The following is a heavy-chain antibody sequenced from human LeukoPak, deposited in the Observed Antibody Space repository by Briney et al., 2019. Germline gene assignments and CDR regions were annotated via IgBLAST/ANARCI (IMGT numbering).Heavy chain of an antibody. CDR1: GDSVSTNIAA. Sequence: SQTLSLTCAISGDSVSTNIAAWNWIRQSPSRGLEWLGRTYYRAKWYNEYAVSMKGRITINPDTSKKQFSLKVTSVTAADTAVYYCASAYYDILGGHFDYWGQGTLVTVSS. J-gene: IGHJ4*02. CDR2: TYYRAKWYN. V-gene: IGHV6-1*01. CDR3: ASAYYDILGGHFDY. D-gene: IGHD3-9*01.